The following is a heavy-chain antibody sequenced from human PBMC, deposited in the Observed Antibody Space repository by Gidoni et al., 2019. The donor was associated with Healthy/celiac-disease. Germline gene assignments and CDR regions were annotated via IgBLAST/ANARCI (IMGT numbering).Heavy chain of an antibody. Sequence: QVQLVQSGAEVKKPGSSVKVSFKASGGTFSSYAISWVRQAPGQGLEWMGRIIPILGIANYAQKFQGRVTITSEKSTSTAYMELSSLRSEDTAVYYCARAGYGSGTKNDAFDIWGQGTMVTVSS. CDR1: GGTFSSYA. D-gene: IGHD3-10*01. V-gene: IGHV1-69*04. J-gene: IGHJ3*02. CDR2: IIPILGIA. CDR3: ARAGYGSGTKNDAFDI.